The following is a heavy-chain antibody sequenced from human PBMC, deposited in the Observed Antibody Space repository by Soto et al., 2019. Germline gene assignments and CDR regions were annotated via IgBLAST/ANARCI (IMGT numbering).Heavy chain of an antibody. Sequence: LGESLKISCEGSGYIFTNYWIGWVRQMPGKGLEWMGIVNPDDSTTTYSQSFQGQVIISADKSVRSAYLQWSSLKDSDTATYYCVRRFCSGTSCRFNWFDPWGQGTLVTVSS. CDR2: VNPDDSTT. J-gene: IGHJ5*02. V-gene: IGHV5-51*01. CDR1: GYIFTNYW. CDR3: VRRFCSGTSCRFNWFDP. D-gene: IGHD2-2*01.